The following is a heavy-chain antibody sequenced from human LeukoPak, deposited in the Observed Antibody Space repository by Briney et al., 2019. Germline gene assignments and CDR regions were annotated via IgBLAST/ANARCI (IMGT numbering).Heavy chain of an antibody. D-gene: IGHD2-2*01. Sequence: PETLSLTCAVYGGSFSGYYWSWIRQPPGKGLEWIGEINHSGSTNYNPSLKSRVTISVDTSKNQFSLKLSSVTAADTAVYYCAREGASCYDYWGQGTLVTVSS. V-gene: IGHV4-34*01. CDR2: INHSGST. CDR3: AREGASCYDY. CDR1: GGSFSGYY. J-gene: IGHJ4*02.